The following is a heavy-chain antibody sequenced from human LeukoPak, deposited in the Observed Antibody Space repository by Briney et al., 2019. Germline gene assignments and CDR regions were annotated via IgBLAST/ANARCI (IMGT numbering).Heavy chain of an antibody. D-gene: IGHD3-10*01. CDR1: GGSISSGSYY. Sequence: SETLSLTCTVSGGSISSGSYYWSWIRQPAGKGLEWIGRIYTSGSTNYNPSLKSRVTISVDTSKNQFSLKLSSVTAAHTAVYYCARDHRITMADYWGQGTLVTVSS. CDR3: ARDHRITMADY. V-gene: IGHV4-61*02. CDR2: IYTSGST. J-gene: IGHJ4*02.